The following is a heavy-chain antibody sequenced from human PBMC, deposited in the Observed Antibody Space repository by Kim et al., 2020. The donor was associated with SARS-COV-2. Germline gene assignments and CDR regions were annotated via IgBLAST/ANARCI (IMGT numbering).Heavy chain of an antibody. V-gene: IGHV4-31*03. J-gene: IGHJ5*02. D-gene: IGHD5-12*01. CDR1: GGSISSGGYY. CDR2: IYYSGST. Sequence: SETLSLTCTVSGGSISSGGYYWSWIRQHPGKGLEWIGYIYYSGSTYYNPSLKSRVTISVDTSKNQFSLKLSSVTAADTAVYYCALSGYDLRGWFDPWGQGTLVTVSS. CDR3: ALSGYDLRGWFDP.